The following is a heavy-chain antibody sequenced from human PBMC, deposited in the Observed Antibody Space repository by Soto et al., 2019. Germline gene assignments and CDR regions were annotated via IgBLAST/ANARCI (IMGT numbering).Heavy chain of an antibody. CDR2: INPNSGGT. J-gene: IGHJ3*01. CDR3: ARDQRPSSAWPGMEL. CDR1: GYTFTDYY. D-gene: IGHD6-19*01. Sequence: ASVKVSCKASGYTFTDYYMHWVRQAPGQGREWMGWINPNSGGTNYAQKFQGRVTMTRDTSISTAYMELNRLRSDDTAVYYCARDQRPSSAWPGMELWGQGTMVNVSS. V-gene: IGHV1-2*02.